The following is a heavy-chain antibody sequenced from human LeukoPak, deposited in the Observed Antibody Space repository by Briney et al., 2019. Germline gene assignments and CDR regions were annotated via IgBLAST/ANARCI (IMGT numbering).Heavy chain of an antibody. Sequence: SETLSLTCTVSGGSISSSSYYWGWIRQPPGKGLEWIGSIYYSGRTYYNPSLKSRVTISVDTSKNQFSLKLSSVTAADTAVYYCARDRGYGMATIPHWYFDLWGRGTLVTVSS. CDR2: IYYSGRT. J-gene: IGHJ2*01. V-gene: IGHV4-39*07. D-gene: IGHD5-24*01. CDR3: ARDRGYGMATIPHWYFDL. CDR1: GGSISSSSYY.